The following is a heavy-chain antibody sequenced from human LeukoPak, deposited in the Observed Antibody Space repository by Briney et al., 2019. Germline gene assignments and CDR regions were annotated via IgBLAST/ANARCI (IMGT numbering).Heavy chain of an antibody. CDR1: GFTFDDYA. Sequence: GGSLRLSCAASGFTFDDYAMHWVRQAPGKGLEWVSLISWDGGSTYYADSVKGRFTISRDNSKNSLYLQMNSLRAEDTALYYCAKGPEGGVVINCFQHWGQGTLVTVSS. J-gene: IGHJ1*01. D-gene: IGHD3-3*01. V-gene: IGHV3-43D*03. CDR2: ISWDGGST. CDR3: AKGPEGGVVINCFQH.